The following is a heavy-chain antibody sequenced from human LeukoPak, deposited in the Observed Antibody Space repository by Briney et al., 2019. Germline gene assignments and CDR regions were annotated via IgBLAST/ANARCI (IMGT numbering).Heavy chain of an antibody. CDR2: IYTSGST. Sequence: SETLSLTCTVSGGSISSYYWSWIRQPSGKGMEWIGRIYTSGSTNYNPSLKSRVTMSVDTSKNQFSLKLSSVTAADTAVYYCARGSSSSSGYKTYYYYYYMDVWGKGTTVTVSS. J-gene: IGHJ6*03. CDR1: GGSISSYY. V-gene: IGHV4-4*07. D-gene: IGHD6-6*01. CDR3: ARGSSSSSGYKTYYYYYYMDV.